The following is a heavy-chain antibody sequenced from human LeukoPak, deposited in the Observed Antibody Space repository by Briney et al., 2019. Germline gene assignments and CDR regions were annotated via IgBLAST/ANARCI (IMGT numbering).Heavy chain of an antibody. Sequence: ASVKVSCKASGYTFTGYYMHWVRQAPGQGLEWMGWINPNSGGTNYAQKFQGRVTMTRDTSISTAYMELSRLRSDDTAVYYCARASGYCSSTSCYSGAFDIWGQGTMVAVSS. D-gene: IGHD2-2*02. CDR2: INPNSGGT. J-gene: IGHJ3*02. CDR1: GYTFTGYY. V-gene: IGHV1-2*02. CDR3: ARASGYCSSTSCYSGAFDI.